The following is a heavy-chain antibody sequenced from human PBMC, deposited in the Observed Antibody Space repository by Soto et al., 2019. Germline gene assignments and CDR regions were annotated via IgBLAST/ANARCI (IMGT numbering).Heavy chain of an antibody. D-gene: IGHD3-22*01. CDR1: GGSVSSGSYY. Sequence: SETLSLTCTVSGGSVSSGSYYWSWIRQPPGKGLEWIGYIYYSGSTNYNPSLKSRVTISVDTSKNQFSLKLSSVTAADTAVYYCARTPHYYDSSGYPDYWGQGTLVTVSS. V-gene: IGHV4-61*01. J-gene: IGHJ4*02. CDR3: ARTPHYYDSSGYPDY. CDR2: IYYSGST.